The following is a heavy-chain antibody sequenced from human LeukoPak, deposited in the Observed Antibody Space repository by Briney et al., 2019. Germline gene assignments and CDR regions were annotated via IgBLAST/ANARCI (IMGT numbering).Heavy chain of an antibody. Sequence: SETLSLTCTVSSGSISNYYRNWVRQPAGKGLEWIGRIYTSGTTSYNPSLKSRVTISVDTSKNQFSLKLNSVTAADTAVYYCARGRDYYDSSGYFNYWGQGTLVTVSS. D-gene: IGHD3-22*01. V-gene: IGHV4-4*07. CDR2: IYTSGTT. CDR3: ARGRDYYDSSGYFNY. J-gene: IGHJ4*02. CDR1: SGSISNYY.